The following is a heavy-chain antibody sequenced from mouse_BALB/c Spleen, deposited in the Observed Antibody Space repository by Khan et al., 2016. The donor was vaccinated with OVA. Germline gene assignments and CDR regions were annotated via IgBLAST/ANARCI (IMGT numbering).Heavy chain of an antibody. CDR1: GFTFRDYY. D-gene: IGHD2-1*01. V-gene: IGHV5-12*02. CDR3: ERHGYGKGDAMDH. Sequence: EVELVESGGGLVQPGGSLKLSCATAGFTFRDYYMYWFRQTPEKRLEWVAYISNGGGNTYYPDTVKGRFTISRDNAKNTLYLQMSLLKSEDTAMDYSERHGYGKGDAMDHWGQGTSVTVAS. J-gene: IGHJ4*01. CDR2: ISNGGGNT.